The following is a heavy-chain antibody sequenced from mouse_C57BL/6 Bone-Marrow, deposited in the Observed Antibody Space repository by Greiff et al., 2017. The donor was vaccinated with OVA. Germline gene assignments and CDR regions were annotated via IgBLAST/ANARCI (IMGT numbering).Heavy chain of an antibody. CDR2: ISSGSSTI. Sequence: DVMLVESGGGLVKPGGSLKLSCAASGFTFSDYGMHWVRQAPEKGLEWVAYISSGSSTIYYADTVKGRFTISRDNAKNTLFLQMPSLRSEDTAKYYCAREGKSARDYWGQGTSVTVSS. J-gene: IGHJ4*01. D-gene: IGHD2-1*01. CDR1: GFTFSDYG. V-gene: IGHV5-17*01. CDR3: AREGKSARDY.